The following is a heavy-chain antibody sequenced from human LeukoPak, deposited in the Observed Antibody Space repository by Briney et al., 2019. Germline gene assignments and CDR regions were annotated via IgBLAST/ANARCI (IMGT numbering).Heavy chain of an antibody. Sequence: SETLSLTCTVSGGSISSYYWSWIRQPPGKGLEWIGYIYHSGSTYYNPSLKSRVTISVDRSKNQFSLKLSSVTAADTAVYYCARDRRVAAADDWFDPWGQGTLVTVSS. CDR2: IYHSGST. V-gene: IGHV4-59*12. CDR1: GGSISSYY. J-gene: IGHJ5*02. CDR3: ARDRRVAAADDWFDP. D-gene: IGHD6-13*01.